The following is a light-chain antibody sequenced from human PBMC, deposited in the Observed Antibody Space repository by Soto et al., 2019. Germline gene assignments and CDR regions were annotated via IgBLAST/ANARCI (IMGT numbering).Light chain of an antibody. V-gene: IGKV3D-20*02. CDR1: ESVSSNY. Sequence: EIVLTQSPGILSLSPGERAALSCRATESVSSNYLAWYQQKPGQAPRLLIYDAFNRATGIPARFSGSGSGTDFTLTISSLEPEEFAVYYCQQSSNWPITFGQGTRLEIK. J-gene: IGKJ5*01. CDR2: DAF. CDR3: QQSSNWPIT.